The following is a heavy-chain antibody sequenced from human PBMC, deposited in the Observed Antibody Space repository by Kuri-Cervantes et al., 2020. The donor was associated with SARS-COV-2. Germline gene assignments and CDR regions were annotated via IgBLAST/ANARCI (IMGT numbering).Heavy chain of an antibody. CDR3: ATDKPSYGGNGYLEL. V-gene: IGHV4-31*03. CDR1: GGSIRSGAYY. D-gene: IGHD4-23*01. Sequence: LRLSCSVSGGSIRSGAYYCHWIRHRPGKGLEWIGNIYYNGITYYNPSLKSRITISVDTSKNQFSLKLGSVTAADTAVYYCATDKPSYGGNGYLELWGQGTLVTVSS. J-gene: IGHJ1*01. CDR2: IYYNGIT.